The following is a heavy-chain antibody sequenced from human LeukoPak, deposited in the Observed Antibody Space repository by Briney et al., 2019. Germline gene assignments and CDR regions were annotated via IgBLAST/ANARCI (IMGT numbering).Heavy chain of an antibody. J-gene: IGHJ6*03. V-gene: IGHV4-59*01. D-gene: IGHD2-15*01. CDR2: IYYSGST. CDR3: AREVVVVVAATYHYYYMDV. CDR1: GGSISSYY. Sequence: PSETLSLTCTVSGGSISSYYWSWIRQPPGKGLEWIGYIYYSGSTNYNPSLKSRATISVDTSKNQFSLKLSSVTAADTAVYYCAREVVVVVAATYHYYYMDVWGKGTTVTISS.